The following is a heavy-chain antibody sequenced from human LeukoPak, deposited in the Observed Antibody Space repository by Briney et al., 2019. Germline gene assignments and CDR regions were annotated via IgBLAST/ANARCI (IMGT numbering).Heavy chain of an antibody. CDR2: IGGGGYTT. D-gene: IGHD3-10*01. V-gene: IGHV3-23*01. J-gene: IGHJ4*01. Sequence: GGSLRLSCVASGLTFGNYGMNWVRHAPGKGVEWFSSIGGGGYTTYYADSVRGRFTISRDNSKNSMYLQMSSLRAEDTAIYYCAEVESSYCRIWGQGTLVTVSS. CDR1: GLTFGNYG. CDR3: AEVESSYCRI.